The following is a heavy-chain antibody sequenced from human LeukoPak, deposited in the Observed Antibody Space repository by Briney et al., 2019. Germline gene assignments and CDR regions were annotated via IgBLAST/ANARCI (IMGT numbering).Heavy chain of an antibody. CDR1: GGSFSGYY. Sequence: SETLSLTCAVYGGSFSGYYWSWIRQPPGKGLEWIGEINHSGSTNYNPSLKSRVTISVDTSKNQFSLKLSSVTAADTAVYYCARMGPGDAFDIWGQGTMVTVSS. CDR3: ARMGPGDAFDI. D-gene: IGHD2-8*01. J-gene: IGHJ3*02. CDR2: INHSGST. V-gene: IGHV4-34*01.